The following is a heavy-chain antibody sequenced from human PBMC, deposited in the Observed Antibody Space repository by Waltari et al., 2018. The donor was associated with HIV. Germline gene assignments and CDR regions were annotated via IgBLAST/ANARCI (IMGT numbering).Heavy chain of an antibody. CDR1: GFTFSTYG. V-gene: IGHV3-30*18. Sequence: QVQLVESGGGVVQPGRSLRLSCAASGFTFSTYGIHWVRQAPGKGLEGVAVKSYDGSNKYYADSVKGRFTISRDNSKNTLYLQMNSLRAEDTAVYYCAKDKGGVTYIFDYWGQGTLVTVSS. D-gene: IGHD1-1*01. CDR2: KSYDGSNK. J-gene: IGHJ4*02. CDR3: AKDKGGVTYIFDY.